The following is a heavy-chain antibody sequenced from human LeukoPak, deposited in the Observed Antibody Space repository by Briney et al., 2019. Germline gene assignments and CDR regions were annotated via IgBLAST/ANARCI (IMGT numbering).Heavy chain of an antibody. D-gene: IGHD6-13*01. CDR2: IYPSDSDT. Sequence: GESLKISFKGSGFGFTCYWIAWVRPLPGKGLEWMGSIYPSDSDTRYSPSFQGQVTISADKSINTAYLQWSSLKASDTAMYYCARQRTGLAAANTYYFYYLDVWGKGTTVTVSS. V-gene: IGHV5-51*01. CDR3: ARQRTGLAAANTYYFYYLDV. CDR1: GFGFTCYW. J-gene: IGHJ6*03.